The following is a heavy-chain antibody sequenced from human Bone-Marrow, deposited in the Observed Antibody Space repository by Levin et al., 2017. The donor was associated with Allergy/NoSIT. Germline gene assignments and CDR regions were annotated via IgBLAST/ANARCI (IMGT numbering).Heavy chain of an antibody. CDR3: ARRGLGLDV. Sequence: GESLKISCAASGFSFGYYGMHWVRQAPGKGLEGRAVRSNDERESYYADSVKGRFTISRDNSKNILYLQMNSLRPEDTAVYYCARRGLGLDVWGPGTTVTVSS. CDR2: RSNDERES. J-gene: IGHJ6*02. CDR1: GFSFGYYG. V-gene: IGHV3-30*04.